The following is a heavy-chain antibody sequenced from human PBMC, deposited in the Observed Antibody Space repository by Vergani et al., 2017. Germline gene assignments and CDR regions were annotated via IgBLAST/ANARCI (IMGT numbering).Heavy chain of an antibody. CDR2: MDPSDSYT. D-gene: IGHD2-15*01. Sequence: EVQLVQSGAEVKKPGESLRISCKGSGYSFTSYWISWVRQMPGKGLEWMGRMDPSDSYTNYSPSFQGHVTTSTDKSVSTAYLQWRSLKASDTAMYYCARANRIDCSGGSCYTSDYWGQGTLVTVSS. J-gene: IGHJ4*02. CDR3: ARANRIDCSGGSCYTSDY. CDR1: GYSFTSYW. V-gene: IGHV5-10-1*01.